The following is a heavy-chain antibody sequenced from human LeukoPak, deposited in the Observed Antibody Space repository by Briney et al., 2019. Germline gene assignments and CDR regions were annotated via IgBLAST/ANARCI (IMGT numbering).Heavy chain of an antibody. CDR3: ASNCRWDGYNACY. D-gene: IGHD5-24*01. CDR1: GFTFSSYS. Sequence: GGSLRLSCAASGFTFSSYSMNWVRQAPGKGLEWVSSISTSSSYIYYADSVKGRFTISRDNARNSLYLQMNTLRAEDTAVYSCASNCRWDGYNACYWGQGTLVTVSS. V-gene: IGHV3-21*01. J-gene: IGHJ4*02. CDR2: ISTSSSYI.